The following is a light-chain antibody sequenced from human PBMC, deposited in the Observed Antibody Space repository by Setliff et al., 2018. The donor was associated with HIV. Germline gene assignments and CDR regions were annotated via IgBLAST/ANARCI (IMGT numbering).Light chain of an antibody. V-gene: IGLV2-14*03. CDR2: DVS. CDR3: CSYTSSLTYV. Sequence: QSVLAQPASVSGSPGQSITISCSGSSSDVGSYNFVSWYQQHPGKAPQVIICDVSRRPSGVSSRFSGSKSGNTASLTISGLQAEDQADYYCCSYTSSLTYVFGTGTKVTVL. J-gene: IGLJ1*01. CDR1: SSDVGSYNF.